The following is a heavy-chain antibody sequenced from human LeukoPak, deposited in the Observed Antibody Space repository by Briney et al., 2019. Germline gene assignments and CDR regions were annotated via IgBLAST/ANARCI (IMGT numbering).Heavy chain of an antibody. CDR2: IRYDGSNK. J-gene: IGHJ4*02. D-gene: IGHD5-12*01. CDR3: AKGVGPRTVDIVATTLDY. Sequence: GGSLRLSCAASGFTFSSYGMHWVRQAPGKGLEWAAFIRYDGSNKYYADSVKGRFTISRDNSKNTLYLQMNSLRAEDTAVYYCAKGVGPRTVDIVATTLDYWGQGTLVTVSS. CDR1: GFTFSSYG. V-gene: IGHV3-30*02.